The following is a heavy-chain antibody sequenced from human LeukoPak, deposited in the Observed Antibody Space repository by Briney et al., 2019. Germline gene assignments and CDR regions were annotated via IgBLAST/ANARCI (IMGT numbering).Heavy chain of an antibody. CDR3: TREAAAGIDY. J-gene: IGHJ4*02. D-gene: IGHD6-13*01. CDR2: IKQDGSEK. V-gene: IGHV3-7*01. CDR1: GFTFSTYW. Sequence: GGSLRLSCSASGFTFSTYWMSWVRQAPGKGLEWVANIKQDGSEKYYLDSVKGRFTISRDNAKNSLYLQMNSLRAEDTAVYFCTREAAAGIDYWGQGTLVTVSS.